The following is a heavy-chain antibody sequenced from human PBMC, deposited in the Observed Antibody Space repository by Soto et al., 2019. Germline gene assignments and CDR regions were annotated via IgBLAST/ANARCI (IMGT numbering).Heavy chain of an antibody. V-gene: IGHV3-21*01. D-gene: IGHD3-3*01. CDR3: ARVFRFLVHPRWIDV. J-gene: IGHJ6*02. CDR2: ISAGSSYV. CDR1: GFSFSDYS. Sequence: EVQLVESGGGLVKPGGSLRLSCVASGFSFSDYSMNWVRQVPGKGLEWVSSISAGSSYVYYADSVRGRFTISRDNTKSSLYLQISSLRAEDTAVYYCARVFRFLVHPRWIDVWGQGTTVTVSS.